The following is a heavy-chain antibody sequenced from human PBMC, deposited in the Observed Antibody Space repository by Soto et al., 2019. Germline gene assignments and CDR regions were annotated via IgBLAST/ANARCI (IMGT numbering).Heavy chain of an antibody. CDR1: GFSVGDNY. V-gene: IGHV3-11*06. CDR3: ARSSGRMHVFTFHYGLDV. J-gene: IGHJ6*02. Sequence: QVQLVESGGGLVEPGGSLRLSCAASGFSVGDNYITWIRQAPGKGLEWLSYSSSSGGYTNYADPVKGRFTISRDNAKNSLYLQMDSLRAEDTAVYFCARSSGRMHVFTFHYGLDVWGQGTTVTVSS. CDR2: SSSSGGYT. D-gene: IGHD3-16*01.